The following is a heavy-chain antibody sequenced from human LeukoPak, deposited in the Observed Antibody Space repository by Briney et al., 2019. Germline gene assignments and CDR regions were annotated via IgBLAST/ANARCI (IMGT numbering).Heavy chain of an antibody. V-gene: IGHV4-30-4*08. Sequence: KPSETLSLTCTVSGGSISSGDYYWSWIRQPPGKGLEWIGYIYYSGSTYYNPSLKSRVTVSVDTSKNQFSLKLSSVTAADTAVYYCARHRVATIGGYFDYWGQGTLVTVSS. CDR2: IYYSGST. CDR3: ARHRVATIGGYFDY. CDR1: GGSISSGDYY. D-gene: IGHD5-12*01. J-gene: IGHJ4*02.